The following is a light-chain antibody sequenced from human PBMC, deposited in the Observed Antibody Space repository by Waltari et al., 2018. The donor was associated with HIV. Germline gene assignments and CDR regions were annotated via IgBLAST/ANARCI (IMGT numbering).Light chain of an antibody. CDR3: HQYCNTPYT. CDR1: QSLLYSSDNKNS. Sequence: DIVMSQSPDSLVVSLGVRATIHCKSRQSLLYSSDNKNSLAWFHQKPGQPPRLLIYWASTRESGVPDRFSGSGSGTNFTLTISSLQAEDVAGYYCHQYCNTPYTFGQGTKVEIK. V-gene: IGKV4-1*01. CDR2: WAS. J-gene: IGKJ2*01.